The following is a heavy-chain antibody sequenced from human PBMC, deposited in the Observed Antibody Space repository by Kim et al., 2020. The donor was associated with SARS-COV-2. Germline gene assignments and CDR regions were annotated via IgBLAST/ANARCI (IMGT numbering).Heavy chain of an antibody. V-gene: IGHV6-1*01. CDR3: ARAQSGLFDP. Sequence: SNDYATSVKSRINSNPDTSKNQFSLQLKSVAPEDTAVYFCARAQSGLFDPWGQGTLVTVSS. CDR2: SN. D-gene: IGHD3-10*01. J-gene: IGHJ5*02.